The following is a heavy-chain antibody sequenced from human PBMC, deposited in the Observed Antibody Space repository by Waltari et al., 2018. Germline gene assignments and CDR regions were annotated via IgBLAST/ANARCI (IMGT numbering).Heavy chain of an antibody. CDR3: ARDTGHYFEN. CDR2: IYSTGES. CDR1: GGSMNNYY. J-gene: IGHJ4*02. Sequence: HVQLQESGPGLVKPSETLSLTCTVSGGSMNNYYWSWIRRSPGKGLEWIGYIYSTGESDYNPSLRSRVTISVDMSKNQFSLNLRSVTAADTAIYYCARDTGHYFENWGQGTLVTVSS. V-gene: IGHV4-59*01.